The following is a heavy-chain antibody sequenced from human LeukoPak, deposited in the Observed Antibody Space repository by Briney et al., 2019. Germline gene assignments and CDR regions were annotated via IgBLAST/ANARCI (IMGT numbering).Heavy chain of an antibody. V-gene: IGHV3-7*05. D-gene: IGHD5-24*01. Sequence: GGSLRLSCAASGFAFSNYWMIWVRQAQGKGLEWVGNIKEDGSEKRYADSVRGRFTISRDNAQTSIYLQMNSLRAEDTAVYYCARASKPWLQLTWGQGTLVTVSS. J-gene: IGHJ5*02. CDR1: GFAFSNYW. CDR3: ARASKPWLQLT. CDR2: IKEDGSEK.